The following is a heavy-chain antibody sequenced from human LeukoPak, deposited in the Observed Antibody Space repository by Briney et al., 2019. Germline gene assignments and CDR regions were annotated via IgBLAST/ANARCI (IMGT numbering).Heavy chain of an antibody. V-gene: IGHV1-2*04. Sequence: ASVKVSCKASGYTFTGYYMHWVRQAPGQGLEWMGWINPNSGGTNYAQKFQGWVTMTRDTSISTAYMELSRLRSDDTAVYYCARAPLYAWATVTPTPSFDYWDQGTLVTVSS. CDR1: GYTFTGYY. CDR2: INPNSGGT. D-gene: IGHD4-17*01. J-gene: IGHJ4*02. CDR3: ARAPLYAWATVTPTPSFDY.